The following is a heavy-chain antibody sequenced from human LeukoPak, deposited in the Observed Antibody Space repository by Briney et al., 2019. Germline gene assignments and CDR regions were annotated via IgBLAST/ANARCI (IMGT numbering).Heavy chain of an antibody. CDR3: ANTRGRTYKYYMDV. CDR2: VSSRGGAT. J-gene: IGHJ6*03. Sequence: GGSLRLSRAASGFTFNNYARSWVRQAPGMGLEWLSYVSSRGGATYYADSVKGRFTISRDNSKNTVYLQMDSLRAEDTAVYYCANTRGRTYKYYMDVWGNGTTVTVSS. D-gene: IGHD2-15*01. V-gene: IGHV3-23*01. CDR1: GFTFNNYA.